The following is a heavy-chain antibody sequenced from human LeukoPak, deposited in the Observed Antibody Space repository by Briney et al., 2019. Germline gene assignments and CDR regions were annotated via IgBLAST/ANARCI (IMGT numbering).Heavy chain of an antibody. Sequence: SETLSLTCAVSGYSISSGYYWGWIRQPPGKGLERIGSIYHSGSTYYNPSLKSRVTISVDTSKNQFSLKVTSVTAADTAVYYCARHRGAQLRYFDWLSWFDPWGQGTLVTVSS. J-gene: IGHJ5*02. V-gene: IGHV4-38-2*01. CDR1: GYSISSGYY. D-gene: IGHD3-9*01. CDR3: ARHRGAQLRYFDWLSWFDP. CDR2: IYHSGST.